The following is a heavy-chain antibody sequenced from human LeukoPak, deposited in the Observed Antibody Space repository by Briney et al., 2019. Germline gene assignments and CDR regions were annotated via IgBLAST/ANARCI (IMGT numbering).Heavy chain of an antibody. CDR1: GFIFDDYA. D-gene: IGHD6-19*01. CDR3: TKDKPPRSSGWYGWFDP. V-gene: IGHV3-9*01. Sequence: GRSLRLSCAASGFIFDDYAMHWVRQAPGKGLEWVSGVSWNSGSIGYADSVKARFTISRDNAKNSLYLQMNSLRAEDTALYYCTKDKPPRSSGWYGWFDPWGQGTLVTVSS. CDR2: VSWNSGSI. J-gene: IGHJ5*02.